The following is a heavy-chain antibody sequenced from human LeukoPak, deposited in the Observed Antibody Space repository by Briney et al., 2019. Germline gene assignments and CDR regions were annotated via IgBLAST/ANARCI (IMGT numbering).Heavy chain of an antibody. Sequence: GGSLRLSCAASGFTFSSYTMSWVRQAPGKGLEWVSAISGSGGTTYYADSVKGRFTISRDNSKNTLYLQMNSLRAEDAAVYYCARDDDILTGSVGDYWGQGTLVTVSS. D-gene: IGHD3-9*01. CDR1: GFTFSSYT. CDR3: ARDDDILTGSVGDY. CDR2: ISGSGGTT. J-gene: IGHJ4*02. V-gene: IGHV3-23*01.